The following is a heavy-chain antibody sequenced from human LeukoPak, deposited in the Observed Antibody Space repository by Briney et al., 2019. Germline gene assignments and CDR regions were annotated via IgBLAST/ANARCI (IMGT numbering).Heavy chain of an antibody. CDR3: ARSVEGYCRGGSCYSYSYYMDV. CDR2: INERGST. J-gene: IGHJ6*03. D-gene: IGHD2-15*01. Sequence: PSETLSLTCAVSGGSFSTYYWSRIRQAPGKGLEWIGDINERGSTNYNPSLKSRVTISVDTSKNQFSLKLSSVTAADTAVYYCARSVEGYCRGGSCYSYSYYMDVWGKGTTVTVSS. CDR1: GGSFSTYY. V-gene: IGHV4-34*01.